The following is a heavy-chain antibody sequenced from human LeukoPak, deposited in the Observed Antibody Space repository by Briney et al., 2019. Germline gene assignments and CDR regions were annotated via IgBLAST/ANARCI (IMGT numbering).Heavy chain of an antibody. Sequence: GGSLRLSCAASGFTFSKAWMNWVRQAPGKGLEWVGHIQSKPDGGTADYAAPVKGRFTISRDDSKNTLYLVINSLKTEDTAVYYCTTRGHLRGIDHWGQGTLVTVSS. V-gene: IGHV3-15*01. D-gene: IGHD3-10*01. CDR2: IQSKPDGGTA. CDR3: TTRGHLRGIDH. CDR1: GFTFSKAW. J-gene: IGHJ4*02.